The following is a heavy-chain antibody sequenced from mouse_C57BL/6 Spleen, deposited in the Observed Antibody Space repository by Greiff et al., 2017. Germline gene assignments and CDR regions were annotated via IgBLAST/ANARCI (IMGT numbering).Heavy chain of an antibody. V-gene: IGHV1-72*01. J-gene: IGHJ3*01. Sequence: QVQLKQSGAELVKPGASVKLSCKASGYTFTSYWMHWVKQRPGRGLEWIGRLDPNSGGTKYNEKFKSKATLTVDKPSSAAYMQLSSLTSEDSAVYYCATPCYDGYFPWCAYWGQGTLVTVSA. CDR1: GYTFTSYW. D-gene: IGHD2-3*01. CDR2: LDPNSGGT. CDR3: ATPCYDGYFPWCAY.